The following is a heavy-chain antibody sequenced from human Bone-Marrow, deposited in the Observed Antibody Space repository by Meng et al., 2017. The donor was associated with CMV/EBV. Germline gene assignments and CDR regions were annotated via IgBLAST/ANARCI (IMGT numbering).Heavy chain of an antibody. Sequence: LFCVAAGVHFRRCAIHWVRQAPGKGLEWVAVISHDSTNAFFADSVKGRFTVSRDNSKNTLYLQMDSLGPEDTAVYYCVRDTWSYFDYWGQGTLVTVSS. CDR1: GVHFRRCA. J-gene: IGHJ4*02. V-gene: IGHV3-30*04. CDR3: VRDTWSYFDY. D-gene: IGHD3-3*01. CDR2: ISHDSTNA.